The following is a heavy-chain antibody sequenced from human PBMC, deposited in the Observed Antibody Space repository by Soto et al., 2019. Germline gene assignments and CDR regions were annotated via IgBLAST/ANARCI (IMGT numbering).Heavy chain of an antibody. CDR1: GGSISSAGYY. V-gene: IGHV4-31*03. D-gene: IGHD3-3*01. J-gene: IGHJ4*02. Sequence: SETLSLTCTVSGGSISSAGYYWSWIRQHRGKGLEWIGYIYNNGKTYYNPSLKTRVTISLDTSKDQFSLKLNSVTAADTAVYYCARGRKIFHYWGQGALVTVS. CDR2: IYNNGKT. CDR3: ARGRKIFHY.